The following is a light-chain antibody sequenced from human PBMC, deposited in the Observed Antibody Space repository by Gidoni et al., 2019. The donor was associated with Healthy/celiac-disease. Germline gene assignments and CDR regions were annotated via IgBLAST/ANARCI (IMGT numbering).Light chain of an antibody. CDR3: QQSYSNPPA. V-gene: IGKV1-39*01. Sequence: DIQMTQSPSSLSASVGDRVTITCRASQSISSYLNWYQQKPGKAPKLLIYAASSLQSGVPSRFSGSGSGTDFTLTISSLQPEDFATYYCQQSYSNPPAFXQXTKLXIK. CDR2: AAS. CDR1: QSISSY. J-gene: IGKJ2*01.